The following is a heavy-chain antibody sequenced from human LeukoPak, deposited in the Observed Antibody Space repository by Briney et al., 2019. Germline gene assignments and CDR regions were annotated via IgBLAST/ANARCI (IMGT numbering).Heavy chain of an antibody. CDR1: GFTFSSYA. CDR2: ISGSGGST. V-gene: IGHV3-23*01. Sequence: GESLKISCAASGFTFSSYAMSWVRQAPGKGLEWVSAISGSGGSTYYADSVKGRFTISRDNSKNTLYLQMNSLRAEDTAVYYCAKGRHKYHYYYGMDVWGQGTTVTVSS. CDR3: AKGRHKYHYYYGMDV. J-gene: IGHJ6*02.